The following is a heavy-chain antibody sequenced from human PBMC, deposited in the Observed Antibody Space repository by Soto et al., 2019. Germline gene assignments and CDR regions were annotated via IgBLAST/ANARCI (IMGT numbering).Heavy chain of an antibody. D-gene: IGHD3-3*01. CDR1: GGTFSSYA. V-gene: IGHV1-69*13. Sequence: SVKVSCKASGGTFSSYAISWVRQAPGQGLEWMGGIIPIFGTANYAQKFQGRVTITADESTSTAYMELNSLRADDTAVYYCARDSSPYYDFWSGFYTYFDYWGQGALVTVSS. CDR2: IIPIFGTA. J-gene: IGHJ4*02. CDR3: ARDSSPYYDFWSGFYTYFDY.